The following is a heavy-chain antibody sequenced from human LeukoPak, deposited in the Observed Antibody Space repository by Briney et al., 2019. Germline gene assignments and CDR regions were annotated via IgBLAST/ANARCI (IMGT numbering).Heavy chain of an antibody. V-gene: IGHV4-59*08. D-gene: IGHD4-23*01. Sequence: SETLSLTCTVSGGSISSYYWSWVWQPPGKGLEWIGYIYYSGSTNYNPSLKSRLTISLDTSKRQFSLKLSSVTAADTAVYYCVAYGGFRAFDIWGQGAMVAVS. CDR3: VAYGGFRAFDI. J-gene: IGHJ3*02. CDR2: IYYSGST. CDR1: GGSISSYY.